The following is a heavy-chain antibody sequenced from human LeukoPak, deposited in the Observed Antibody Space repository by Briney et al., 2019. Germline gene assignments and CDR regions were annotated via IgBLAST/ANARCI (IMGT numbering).Heavy chain of an antibody. CDR3: AKADNWRYAFDI. Sequence: GGSLRLSCAASGFTFSSYGMHWVRQAPGKGLEWVAVISYDGSNKYYADSVKGRFTISRDNSKNTLYLQMNSLRAEDTAVYYCAKADNWRYAFDIWGQGTMVTVSS. CDR2: ISYDGSNK. J-gene: IGHJ3*02. V-gene: IGHV3-30*18. D-gene: IGHD1-20*01. CDR1: GFTFSSYG.